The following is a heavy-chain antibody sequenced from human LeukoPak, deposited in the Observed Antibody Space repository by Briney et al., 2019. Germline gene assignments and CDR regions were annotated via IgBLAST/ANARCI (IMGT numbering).Heavy chain of an antibody. V-gene: IGHV4-34*01. CDR1: GGSFSGYY. J-gene: IGHJ4*02. CDR3: AIGGYSSSIGY. Sequence: PSETLSLPCAVYGGSFSGYYWSWIRQPPGKGLEWIGEINHSGSTNYNPSLKSRVTISVDTSKNQFSLKLSSVTAADTAVYYCAIGGYSSSIGYWGQGTLATVSS. D-gene: IGHD6-6*01. CDR2: INHSGST.